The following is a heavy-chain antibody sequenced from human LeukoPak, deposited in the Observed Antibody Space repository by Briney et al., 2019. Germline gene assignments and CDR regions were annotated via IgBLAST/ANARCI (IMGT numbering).Heavy chain of an antibody. Sequence: GWSLRLSCAASGFTFISYSMSWVRQARGKGLEWVSPISGSGGRTYYADSVKGRFTISRDNSKNTMYLQMNSLRAEDTAVYYCAKGMAVDGTGEYYFDYWGRGTLVTVSS. V-gene: IGHV3-23*01. CDR1: GFTFISYS. CDR2: ISGSGGRT. CDR3: AKGMAVDGTGEYYFDY. J-gene: IGHJ4*02. D-gene: IGHD6-19*01.